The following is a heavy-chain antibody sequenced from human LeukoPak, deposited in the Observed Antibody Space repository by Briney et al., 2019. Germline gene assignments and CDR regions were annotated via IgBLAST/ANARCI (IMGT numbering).Heavy chain of an antibody. CDR2: VYWDDDK. CDR1: GFSLSTSGVG. CDR3: AHRLKYGDYIYFDY. J-gene: IGHJ4*02. V-gene: IGHV2-5*02. D-gene: IGHD4-17*01. Sequence: SGPTLVKPTQTLALTCTFSGFSLSTSGVGVGWIRQPPGKALEWLALVYWDDDKRYSPSLKSRLTITKDTSKNQVVLTMTNMDPVDTATYYCAHRLKYGDYIYFDYWGQGTLVTVSS.